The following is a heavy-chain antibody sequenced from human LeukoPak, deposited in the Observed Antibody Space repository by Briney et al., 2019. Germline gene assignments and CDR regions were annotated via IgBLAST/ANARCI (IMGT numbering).Heavy chain of an antibody. CDR3: AKDFQDPVVTHPVDY. D-gene: IGHD4-23*01. V-gene: IGHV3-23*01. CDR1: GFTFSSYA. CDR2: ISGSGGST. Sequence: PGGFLRLSCAASGFTFSSYAMSWVRQAPGKGLEWVSAISGSGGSTYYADSVKGRFTISRDNSKNTLYLQMNSLRAEDTAVYYCAKDFQDPVVTHPVDYWGQGTLVTVSS. J-gene: IGHJ4*02.